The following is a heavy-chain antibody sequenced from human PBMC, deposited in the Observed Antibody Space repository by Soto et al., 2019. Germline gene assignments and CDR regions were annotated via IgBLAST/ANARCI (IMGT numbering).Heavy chain of an antibody. CDR3: AREHGSSWYYYFDY. V-gene: IGHV1-2*02. J-gene: IGHJ4*02. CDR1: GYTFTGYY. D-gene: IGHD6-13*01. Sequence: ASVKVSCKASGYTFTGYYMHWVRQAPGQGLEWMGWINPNSGGTNYAQKFQGRVTMTRDTSISTAYMELSRLRSDDTAVYYCAREHGSSWYYYFDYWGQGTLVTVS. CDR2: INPNSGGT.